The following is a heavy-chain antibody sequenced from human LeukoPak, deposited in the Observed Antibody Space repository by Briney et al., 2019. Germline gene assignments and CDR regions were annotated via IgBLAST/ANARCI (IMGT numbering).Heavy chain of an antibody. Sequence: GGSLRLSCAASGFTFSSYSMNWVRQAPGKGLEWVSYISSSSSTIYYADSVKGRFAISRDNAKNSLYLQMNSLRAEDTAVYYCARENPYGSGSYAPSYYYMDVWGKGTTVTVSS. CDR1: GFTFSSYS. V-gene: IGHV3-48*01. CDR3: ARENPYGSGSYAPSYYYMDV. J-gene: IGHJ6*03. D-gene: IGHD3-10*01. CDR2: ISSSSSTI.